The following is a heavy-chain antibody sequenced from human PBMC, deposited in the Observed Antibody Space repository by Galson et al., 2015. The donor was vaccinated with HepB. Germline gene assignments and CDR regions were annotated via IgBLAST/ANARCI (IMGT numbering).Heavy chain of an antibody. CDR3: AREWRGLSYYFDY. Sequence: SLRLSCAASGFTFSSYWMSWVRQAPGKGLEWVANIKQDGSEKYYVDSVEGRFTISRDNAKNSLYLQMNSLRAEDTAVYYCAREWRGLSYYFDYWGQGTLVTVSS. CDR1: GFTFSSYW. J-gene: IGHJ4*02. CDR2: IKQDGSEK. V-gene: IGHV3-7*03. D-gene: IGHD3-16*02.